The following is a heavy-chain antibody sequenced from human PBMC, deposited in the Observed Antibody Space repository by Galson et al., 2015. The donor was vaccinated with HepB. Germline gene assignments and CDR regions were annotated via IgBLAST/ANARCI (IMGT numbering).Heavy chain of an antibody. CDR3: ARDLGSGRFPWDYHYGMDV. J-gene: IGHJ6*02. D-gene: IGHD1-26*01. CDR2: NSTNGDP. V-gene: IGHV4-4*07. Sequence: QVQLQQSGPGLVKPSETLSLTCTVSGGSISGYYWPWIRQTPGKGLEWIGHNSTNGDPPYHPSLRSRVTISLETSKNQFSLSLNAITAADTGIYYCARDLGSGRFPWDYHYGMDVWGQGTAVSVSS. CDR1: GGSISGYY.